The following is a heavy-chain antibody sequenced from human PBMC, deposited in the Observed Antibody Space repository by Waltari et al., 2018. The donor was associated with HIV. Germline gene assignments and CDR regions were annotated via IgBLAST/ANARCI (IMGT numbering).Heavy chain of an antibody. CDR2: ISGSGGST. J-gene: IGHJ4*02. V-gene: IGHV3-23*01. Sequence: AISGSGGSTYYADSVKGRFTISRDNSKNTLYLQMNSLRAEDTAVYYCAKDAPPNYYDSSGYLSWGQGTLVTVSS. CDR3: AKDAPPNYYDSSGYLS. D-gene: IGHD3-22*01.